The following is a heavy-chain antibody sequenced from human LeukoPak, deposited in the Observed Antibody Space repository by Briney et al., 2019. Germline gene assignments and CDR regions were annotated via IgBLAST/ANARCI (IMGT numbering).Heavy chain of an antibody. CDR3: ARASIAARAPPWAYYMDV. D-gene: IGHD6-6*01. V-gene: IGHV4-39*01. Sequence: PSETLSLTCTVSGGSISSSSYYWGWIRQPPGKGLEWIGSIYYSGSTYYNPSLKSRVTISVDTSKNQFSLKLSSVTAADTAVYYCARASIAARAPPWAYYMDVWGQGTMVTVSS. CDR2: IYYSGST. CDR1: GGSISSSSYY. J-gene: IGHJ3*01.